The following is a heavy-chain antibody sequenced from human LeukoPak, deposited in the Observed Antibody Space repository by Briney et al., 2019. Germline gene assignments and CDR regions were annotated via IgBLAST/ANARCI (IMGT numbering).Heavy chain of an antibody. D-gene: IGHD3-10*01. V-gene: IGHV4-39*01. J-gene: IGHJ4*02. CDR3: ARTRYYYNSRSYGAPYYFDY. Sequence: GSLRLSCAASGFTLSNYWLTWVRQAPGKGLEWIGSIYYSGSTYYNPSLKSRVTISGDTSKNQFSLKLSSVTAADTAVYYCARTRYYYNSRSYGAPYYFDYWGQGTLVTVSS. CDR1: GFTLSNYW. CDR2: IYYSGST.